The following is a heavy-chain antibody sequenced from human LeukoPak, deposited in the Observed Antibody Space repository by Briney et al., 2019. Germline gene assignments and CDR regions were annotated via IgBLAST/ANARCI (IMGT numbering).Heavy chain of an antibody. V-gene: IGHV3-23*01. CDR1: GFTFSSYA. CDR2: ISGSGGST. J-gene: IGHJ4*02. D-gene: IGHD1-26*01. Sequence: GGSLRLSCAASGFTFSSYAMSWVRQAPGKGLEWVSAISGSGGSTYYADSVKGRFTISRDNAKNSVYLQMNSLRAEDTAVYYCARDSGSYSDWGQGTLVTVSS. CDR3: ARDSGSYSD.